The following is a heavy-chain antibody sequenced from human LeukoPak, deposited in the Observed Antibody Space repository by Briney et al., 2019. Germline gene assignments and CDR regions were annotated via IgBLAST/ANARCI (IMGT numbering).Heavy chain of an antibody. CDR1: GFTFSSYW. D-gene: IGHD3-22*01. Sequence: GGSLRLSCAASGFTFSSYWMSLVRQAPGKGLEWVANIKQDGGEKFYVDSVKGRFTISRDNAKNSLYLQMNSLRAEDTAMYYCARGAECSYDKVFDYWGQGTLVTVSS. J-gene: IGHJ4*02. CDR2: IKQDGGEK. CDR3: ARGAECSYDKVFDY. V-gene: IGHV3-7*01.